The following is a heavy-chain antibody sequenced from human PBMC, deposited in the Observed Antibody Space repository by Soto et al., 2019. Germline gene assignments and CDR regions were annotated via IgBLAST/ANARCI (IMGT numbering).Heavy chain of an antibody. CDR1: GYDFSRHG. Sequence: HPGGSLRLSCVASGYDFSRHGMHWVRQAPGKGLEWVATIWYDGSQKYYADSVQGRFTISRDNPENTLFLQMNSLRAEDTAVYYCARLYGGYFGLFDYWVQGTLVTVSS. CDR3: ARLYGGYFGLFDY. V-gene: IGHV3-33*01. J-gene: IGHJ4*02. CDR2: IWYDGSQK. D-gene: IGHD4-17*01.